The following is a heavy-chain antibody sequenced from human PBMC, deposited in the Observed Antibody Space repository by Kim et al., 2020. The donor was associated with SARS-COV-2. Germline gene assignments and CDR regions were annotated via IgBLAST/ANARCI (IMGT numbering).Heavy chain of an antibody. D-gene: IGHD1-26*01. CDR2: T. J-gene: IGHJ4*02. CDR3: ALYSGSYSFDY. Sequence: TKYSQKFQGSVTITRDTSATTAYMELSSLRSEDTAMYYCALYSGSYSFDYWGQGTLVTVSS. V-gene: IGHV1-3*01.